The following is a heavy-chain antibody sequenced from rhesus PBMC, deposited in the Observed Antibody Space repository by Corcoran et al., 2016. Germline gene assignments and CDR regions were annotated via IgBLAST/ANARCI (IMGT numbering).Heavy chain of an antibody. D-gene: IGHD6-31*01. V-gene: IGHV4-99*01. CDR2: ISGSGGST. CDR1: GYSISSGYY. J-gene: IGHJ4*01. Sequence: QVQLQESGPGLVKPSETLSLPCVVSGYSISSGYYWGLIRQLPGRGLEYIGYISGSGGSTYYNPSLNSRVTISKDTAKNQFSLNLTSVTAADTAVYYCARRAAAGDYFEYWGQGVLVTVSS. CDR3: ARRAAAGDYFEY.